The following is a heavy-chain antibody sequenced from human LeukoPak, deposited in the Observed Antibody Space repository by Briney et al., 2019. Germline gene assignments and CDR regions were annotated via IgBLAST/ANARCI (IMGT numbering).Heavy chain of an antibody. J-gene: IGHJ6*03. CDR1: GYTFTSYG. V-gene: IGHV1-18*01. CDR2: ISAYNGNT. CDR3: ARGGVLATGGYYYYYMDV. D-gene: IGHD5-24*01. Sequence: GASVKVSCKASGYTFTSYGISWVRQAPGQGLEWMGWISAYNGNTNYAQKFQGRVTITTDESTSTAYMELSSLRSEDTAVYYCARGGVLATGGYYYYYMDVWGKGTTVTVSS.